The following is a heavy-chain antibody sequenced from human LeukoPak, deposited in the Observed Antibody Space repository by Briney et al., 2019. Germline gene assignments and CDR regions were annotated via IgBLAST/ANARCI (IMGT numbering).Heavy chain of an antibody. D-gene: IGHD3-10*01. CDR2: IYYSGST. Sequence: GSLRLSCAASGFTFSSYAMSWVRQAPGKGLEWIGSIYYSGSTYYNPSLKSRVTISVDTSKNQFSLKLSSVTAADTAVYYCARHLDYYGSGSYPAFFDYWGQGTLVTVSS. CDR3: ARHLDYYGSGSYPAFFDY. CDR1: GFTFSSYA. V-gene: IGHV4-39*01. J-gene: IGHJ4*02.